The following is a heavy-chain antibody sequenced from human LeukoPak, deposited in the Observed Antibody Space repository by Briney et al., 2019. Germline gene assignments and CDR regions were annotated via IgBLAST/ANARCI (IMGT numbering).Heavy chain of an antibody. D-gene: IGHD2-21*01. J-gene: IGHJ4*02. V-gene: IGHV3-30*02. CDR3: ARDASILWWSTSYYFDY. CDR2: IRYDGSNK. CDR1: GFTFSSYG. Sequence: GGSLRLSCAASGFTFSSYGMHWVRQAPGKGLEWVAFIRYDGSNKYYADSVKGRFTISRDNSKNTLYLQMNSLRAEDTAVYYCARDASILWWSTSYYFDYWGQGTLVTVSS.